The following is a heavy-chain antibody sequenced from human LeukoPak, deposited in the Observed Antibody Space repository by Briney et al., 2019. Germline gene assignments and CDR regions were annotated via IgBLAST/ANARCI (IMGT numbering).Heavy chain of an antibody. CDR1: GFTVSSNH. V-gene: IGHV3-66*04. J-gene: IGHJ6*02. CDR2: IYSDGRT. CDR3: VRPKHSSTSWLHYGMDV. Sequence: SGGPLRLSCAASGFTVSSNHLTWVRQAPGKGLEWVAPIYSDGRTYYADSVRGRFTISRDNSKNTLYLQMNSLRVEDTAVFYCVRPKHSSTSWLHYGMDVWGQGATVTVSS. D-gene: IGHD2-2*01.